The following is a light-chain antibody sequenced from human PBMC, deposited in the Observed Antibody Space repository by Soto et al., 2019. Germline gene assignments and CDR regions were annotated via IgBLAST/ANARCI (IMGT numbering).Light chain of an antibody. V-gene: IGLV1-47*01. J-gene: IGLJ3*02. CDR2: MNN. CDR1: RSNIGSSI. CDR3: VAWDDDLSARV. Sequence: QSVLTQPPSLSGTPGQTVTISCSGSRSNIGSSIVHWYQQLPGTAPKHLIYMNNQRPSGVPDRFSGSKSGTSASLVISGLRSEDEADYYCVAWDDDLSARVFGGGTKLTVL.